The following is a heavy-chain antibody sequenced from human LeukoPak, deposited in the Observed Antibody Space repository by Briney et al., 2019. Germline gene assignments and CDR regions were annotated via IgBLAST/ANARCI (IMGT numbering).Heavy chain of an antibody. CDR2: TIPIFGTA. J-gene: IGHJ5*02. Sequence: GASVKVSCKASGGTFSSYAISWVRQAPGQGLEWMGRTIPIFGTANYAQKSQGRVTITTDESTSTAFMELSSLRSEDTAVYYCARDEGPPNWFDPWGQGTLVTVSS. CDR1: GGTFSSYA. CDR3: ARDEGPPNWFDP. V-gene: IGHV1-69*05.